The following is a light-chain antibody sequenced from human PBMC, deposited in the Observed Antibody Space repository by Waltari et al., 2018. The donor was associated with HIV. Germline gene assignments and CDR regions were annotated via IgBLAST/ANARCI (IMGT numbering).Light chain of an antibody. Sequence: QSVLTQPPSVSGAPGQRVTISCTGSSPNIGAGYDVHWYQQLPGTAPKLLIYCNTNRPSGVPDRFSGSKSGTSASLAITGLQAEDEADYYCQSYDSSLSGSKVFGGGTNLTVL. J-gene: IGLJ3*02. CDR3: QSYDSSLSGSKV. CDR1: SPNIGAGYD. CDR2: CNT. V-gene: IGLV1-40*01.